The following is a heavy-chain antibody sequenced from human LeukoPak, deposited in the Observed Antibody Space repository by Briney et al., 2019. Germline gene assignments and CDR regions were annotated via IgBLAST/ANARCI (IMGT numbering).Heavy chain of an antibody. V-gene: IGHV4-34*01. J-gene: IGHJ5*02. CDR1: GGSFSGYY. CDR3: ARGYYDILTGYYRAAASGRRGYWFDP. Sequence: SETLSLTCAVYGGSFSGYYWSWIRQPPGKGLEWIGEINHSGSTNYNLSLKSRVTISVDTSKNQFSLKLSSVTAADTAVYYCARGYYDILTGYYRAAASGRRGYWFDPWGQGTLVTVSS. CDR2: INHSGST. D-gene: IGHD3-9*01.